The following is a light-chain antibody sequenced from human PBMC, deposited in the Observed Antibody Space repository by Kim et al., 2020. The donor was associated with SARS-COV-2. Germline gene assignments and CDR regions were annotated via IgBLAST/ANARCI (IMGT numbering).Light chain of an antibody. CDR1: QNIGTW. CDR2: DVS. Sequence: ASVGDRVIITFRASQNIGTWLAWYQQKPGKAPKLLIYDVSILESGVPSRFSGSGSGTEFTLTINSLQPDDFATYYCQQYRNYYWTFGQGTKVEVK. J-gene: IGKJ1*01. V-gene: IGKV1-5*01. CDR3: QQYRNYYWT.